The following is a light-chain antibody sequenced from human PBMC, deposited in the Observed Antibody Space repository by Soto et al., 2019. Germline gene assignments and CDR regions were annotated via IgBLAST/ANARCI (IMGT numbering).Light chain of an antibody. CDR3: QQCGSSPWT. V-gene: IGKV3-15*01. Sequence: EVGMTQSPDTLSVSPGERASLSCRASQSVSRNLAWYQQKPGQAPRLLISAASTRATGIPARFSGSGSGTEFTLTITSLEPEDFAVYYCQQCGSSPWTFGQGTKVDIK. CDR2: AAS. J-gene: IGKJ1*01. CDR1: QSVSRN.